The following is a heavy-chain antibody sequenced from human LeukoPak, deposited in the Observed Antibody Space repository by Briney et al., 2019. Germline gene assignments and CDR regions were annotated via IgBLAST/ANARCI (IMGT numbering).Heavy chain of an antibody. V-gene: IGHV3-30*01. J-gene: IGHJ6*03. CDR3: ARSSTPSGASIAAAGYYYYYMDV. Sequence: GGSLRLSCAASGFTFSSYAMHWVRQAPGKGLEWVAVISYDGSNKYYADSVKGRFTISRDNSKNTLYLQMNSLRAEDTAVYYCARSSTPSGASIAAAGYYYYYMDVWGKGTTVTVSS. CDR2: ISYDGSNK. D-gene: IGHD6-13*01. CDR1: GFTFSSYA.